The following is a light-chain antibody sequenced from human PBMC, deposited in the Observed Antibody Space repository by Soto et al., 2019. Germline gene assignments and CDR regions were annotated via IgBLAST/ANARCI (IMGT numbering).Light chain of an antibody. Sequence: EVVLTQCPGTLSLSQGERATLSCRASQSVSSSDLAWYQQKRGQAPRLLIYDASNRATGIPARFSGSGSGTDFTLTISSLEPEDFAVYYCQQHNNWITFGQGTRLEIK. CDR1: QSVSSSD. CDR2: DAS. V-gene: IGKV3D-20*02. CDR3: QQHNNWIT. J-gene: IGKJ5*01.